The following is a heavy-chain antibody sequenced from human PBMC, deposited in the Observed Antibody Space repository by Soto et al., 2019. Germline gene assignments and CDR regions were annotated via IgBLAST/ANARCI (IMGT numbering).Heavy chain of an antibody. CDR1: GFTFSGHS. D-gene: IGHD6-19*01. J-gene: IGHJ4*02. CDR2: IWFDGNRK. Sequence: VQLVESGGGVVQPGMSLTLSCAASGFTFSGHSMLWVRQAPGKGLEWVALIWFDGNRKHYADSVKGRFTISRDNSKNTLYLQMNGLTDEDTAVSYCERDLDARYANGRYHYFDYWGEGTLATVSS. V-gene: IGHV3-33*01. CDR3: ERDLDARYANGRYHYFDY.